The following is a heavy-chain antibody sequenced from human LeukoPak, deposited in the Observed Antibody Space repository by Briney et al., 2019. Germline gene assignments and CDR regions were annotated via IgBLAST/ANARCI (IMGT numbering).Heavy chain of an antibody. CDR2: ISYDGSNK. CDR3: ARAGGLEWLLPYYFDY. Sequence: GGSLRLSCAASGFTFSSYAMHWVRQAPGKGLEWVAVISYDGSNKYYADSVEGRFTISRDNSKNTLYLQMNSLRAEDTAVYYCARAGGLEWLLPYYFDYWGQGTLVTVSS. V-gene: IGHV3-30-3*01. J-gene: IGHJ4*02. D-gene: IGHD3-3*01. CDR1: GFTFSSYA.